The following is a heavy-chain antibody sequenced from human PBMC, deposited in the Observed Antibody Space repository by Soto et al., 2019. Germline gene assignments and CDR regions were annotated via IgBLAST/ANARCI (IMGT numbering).Heavy chain of an antibody. J-gene: IGHJ4*02. CDR2: ISSTSSFI. V-gene: IGHV3-21*01. CDR1: GFTFSSYS. D-gene: IGHD6-13*01. Sequence: EVQLVESGGGLVKPGGSLRLSCAASGFTFSSYSMNWVRQAPGKGLEWVSSISSTSSFIYYADSVKGRFTISRDNAKNSLHLQMNSLRAEDTAVYYCARDTEQQEFYFDYWGQGTLVTVSS. CDR3: ARDTEQQEFYFDY.